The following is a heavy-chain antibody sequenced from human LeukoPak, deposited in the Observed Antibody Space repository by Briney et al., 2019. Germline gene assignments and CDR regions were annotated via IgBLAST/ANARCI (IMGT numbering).Heavy chain of an antibody. V-gene: IGHV1-18*01. CDR2: ISAYNGNT. Sequence: EASVKVSCKASGYTVTTYGISWVRQAPGQGLEWMGWISAYNGNTNYAQKLQGRVTMTTDTSTSTAYMELRSLRSDDTAVYYCARRTGTQYSSDAFDIWGQGTMVTVSS. CDR1: GYTVTTYG. J-gene: IGHJ3*02. D-gene: IGHD1-1*01. CDR3: ARRTGTQYSSDAFDI.